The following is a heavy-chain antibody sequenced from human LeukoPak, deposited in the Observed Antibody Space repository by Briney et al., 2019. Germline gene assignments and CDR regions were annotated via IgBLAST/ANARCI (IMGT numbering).Heavy chain of an antibody. D-gene: IGHD6-19*01. CDR1: GYTFTSYY. J-gene: IGHJ4*02. Sequence: ASVKVSCKASGYTFTSYYIHWVRQGPGQGFEWMGIINPSGGDTNYAQMFQGRVTMTRDTSTSIVFMELRSLRSEDTAIYHCARDAPGIAVGGDFDYWGQGTLVTVSS. V-gene: IGHV1-46*01. CDR2: INPSGGDT. CDR3: ARDAPGIAVGGDFDY.